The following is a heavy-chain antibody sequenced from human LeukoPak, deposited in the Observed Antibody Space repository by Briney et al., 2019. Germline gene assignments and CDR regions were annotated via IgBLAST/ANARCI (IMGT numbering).Heavy chain of an antibody. J-gene: IGHJ4*02. Sequence: GGSLRLSCAASGFTFSSYAMSWVRQAPGKGLEWVSAISGSGGSTYYADSVKGRFTISRDNSKNTLYLQMNSLRAEDTAAYYCAKDSGYDPTGFDYWGQGTLVTVSS. V-gene: IGHV3-23*01. CDR2: ISGSGGST. CDR3: AKDSGYDPTGFDY. D-gene: IGHD3-3*01. CDR1: GFTFSSYA.